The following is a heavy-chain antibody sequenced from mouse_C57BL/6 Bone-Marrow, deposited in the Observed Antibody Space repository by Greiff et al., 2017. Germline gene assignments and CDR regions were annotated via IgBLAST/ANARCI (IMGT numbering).Heavy chain of an antibody. CDR2: IDPSDSET. CDR1: GYTFTSYW. J-gene: IGHJ1*03. D-gene: IGHD2-5*01. CDR3: AREGLKRHSKPWYFDV. Sequence: QVQLQQPGAELVRPGSSVKLSCKASGYTFTSYWMHWVKQRPIQGLEWIGNIDPSDSETHYNQKFKDKATLTVDKSSSTAYMQLSSLTSEDSAVYSCAREGLKRHSKPWYFDVWGTGTTVTVSS. V-gene: IGHV1-52*01.